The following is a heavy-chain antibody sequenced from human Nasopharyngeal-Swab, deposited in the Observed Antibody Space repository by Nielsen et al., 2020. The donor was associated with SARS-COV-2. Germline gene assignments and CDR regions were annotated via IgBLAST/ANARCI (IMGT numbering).Heavy chain of an antibody. Sequence: TLSLTCTVSGGSISSGSYYWSWIRQPAGKGLEWIGRIYTSGSTNYNPSLTSRVTISVDTSKNQFSLKLSSVTAADTAVYYCARVYYDSSGYREDWGQGTLVTVSS. D-gene: IGHD3-22*01. CDR2: IYTSGST. CDR3: ARVYYDSSGYRED. J-gene: IGHJ4*02. CDR1: GGSISSGSYY. V-gene: IGHV4-61*02.